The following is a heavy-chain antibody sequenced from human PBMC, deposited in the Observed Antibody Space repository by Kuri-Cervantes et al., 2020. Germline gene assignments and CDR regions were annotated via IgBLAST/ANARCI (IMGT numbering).Heavy chain of an antibody. CDR2: INWDGGST. D-gene: IGHD6-19*01. Sequence: GGSLRLSCAASGFTFDDYGMSWVRQAPGKGLEWVSGINWDGGSTGYADSVKGRFTISRDNAKNSLYLQMNSLRAEDTAAYYCAREMGQWLVHYYYYGMDVWGQGTTVTVSS. V-gene: IGHV3-20*04. J-gene: IGHJ6*02. CDR1: GFTFDDYG. CDR3: AREMGQWLVHYYYYGMDV.